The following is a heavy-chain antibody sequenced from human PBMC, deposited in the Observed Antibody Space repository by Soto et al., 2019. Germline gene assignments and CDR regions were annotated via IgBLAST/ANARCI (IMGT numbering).Heavy chain of an antibody. J-gene: IGHJ3*02. CDR2: IKYSGTT. CDR1: GFSILISRWQ. CDR3: ARHGITGSYYDAFDI. Sequence: PSATLSLTSTLPGFSILISRWQWVGNRQPPGKGLEWIASIKYSGTTFYNPSLKSRVTLSLDTSKNQFALKLSSVTAAETAVYYCARHGITGSYYDAFDIWGQGTMVT. D-gene: IGHD1-26*01. V-gene: IGHV4-39*01.